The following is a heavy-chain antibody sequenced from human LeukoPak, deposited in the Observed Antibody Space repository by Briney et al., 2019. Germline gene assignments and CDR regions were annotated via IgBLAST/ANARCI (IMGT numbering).Heavy chain of an antibody. J-gene: IGHJ4*02. V-gene: IGHV4-30-2*01. D-gene: IGHD3-10*01. CDR3: ARLLYGSGSYFDY. Sequence: PSQTLSLTCAVSGGSISSGGYSWSWIRQPPGKGLEWIGYIYHSGSTYYNPSLKSRVTISVDTSKNQFSLKLSSVTAADTAVYYCARLLYGSGSYFDYWGQGTLVTVSS. CDR2: IYHSGST. CDR1: GGSISSGGYS.